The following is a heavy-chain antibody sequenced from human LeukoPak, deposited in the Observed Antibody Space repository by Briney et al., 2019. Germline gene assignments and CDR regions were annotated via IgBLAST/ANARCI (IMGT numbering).Heavy chain of an antibody. CDR3: ARHGTSGTNLNWFDP. V-gene: IGHV4-59*01. D-gene: IGHD1-1*01. CDR2: IYYSGST. CDR1: GGSISSFY. J-gene: IGHJ5*02. Sequence: SETLSLTCTVSGGSISSFYWSWIRQPPGKGLEWIGYIYYSGSTNYNPSPKSRVTISVDTSKNQFSLKLSSVTAADTAVYYCARHGTSGTNLNWFDPWGQGTLVTVSS.